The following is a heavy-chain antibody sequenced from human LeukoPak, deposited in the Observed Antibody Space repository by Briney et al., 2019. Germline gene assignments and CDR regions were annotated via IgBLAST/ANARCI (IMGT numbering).Heavy chain of an antibody. CDR3: ARARGIMDV. CDR2: IFDTGRT. V-gene: IGHV4-59*11. J-gene: IGHJ6*02. CDR1: GGSISSHY. Sequence: SETLSLTCTVSGGSISSHYWTWIRQPPGKGLEWIGYIFDTGRTKCNPSLESRVTISRDTSKNQFSLKLSSMTAADTAVYYCARARGIMDVWGQGTTVTVSS.